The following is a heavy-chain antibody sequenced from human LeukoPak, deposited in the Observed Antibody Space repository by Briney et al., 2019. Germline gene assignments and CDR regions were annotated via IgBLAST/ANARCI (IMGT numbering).Heavy chain of an antibody. CDR2: IYYSGST. V-gene: IGHV4-39*01. CDR1: GGSISSSSYY. J-gene: IGHJ4*02. D-gene: IGHD6-19*01. CDR3: ARRILPVAGPYFDY. Sequence: SSETLSLTCTVSGGSISSSSYYWGWIRQPPGKGLEWIGSIYYSGSTYYNPSLKSRVTISVDTSKNQFSLKLSSVTAADTAVYYCARRILPVAGPYFDYWGQGTLVTVSS.